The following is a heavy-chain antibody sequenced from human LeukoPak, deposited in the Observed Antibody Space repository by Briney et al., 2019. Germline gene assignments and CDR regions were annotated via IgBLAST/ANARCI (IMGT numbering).Heavy chain of an antibody. CDR1: GFTFSSYY. Sequence: PGGSLRLSCAASGFTFSSYYWTWIRQPPGKGLEWIGYIYYSGSTNYNPSLKSRVTISVDTSKNHFSLKLSSVTAADTAVYYCAREGGPMTSFDYWGQGTLVTVSS. V-gene: IGHV4-59*01. J-gene: IGHJ4*02. CDR2: IYYSGST. CDR3: AREGGPMTSFDY. D-gene: IGHD3-16*01.